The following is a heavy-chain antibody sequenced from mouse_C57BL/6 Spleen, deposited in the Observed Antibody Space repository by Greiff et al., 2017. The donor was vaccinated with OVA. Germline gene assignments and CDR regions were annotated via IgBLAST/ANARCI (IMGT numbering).Heavy chain of an antibody. D-gene: IGHD2-10*02. CDR2: ISYDGSN. V-gene: IGHV3-6*01. Sequence: DVQLQESGPGLVKPSQSLSLTCSVTGYSITSGYYWTWIRQFPGNKLEWMGYISYDGSNNYNPSLKNRISITRDTSKNQFFLKLNSVTTEDTATYYCARGYGNLAMDYWGQGTSVTVSS. CDR1: GYSITSGYY. J-gene: IGHJ4*01. CDR3: ARGYGNLAMDY.